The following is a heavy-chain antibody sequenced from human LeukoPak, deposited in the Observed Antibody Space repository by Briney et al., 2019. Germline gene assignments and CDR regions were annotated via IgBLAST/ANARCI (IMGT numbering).Heavy chain of an antibody. Sequence: SETLSLTCTVSGDSISRDTYYWGWIRQPPGKGLEWIGNIYYSGRTNYNPSLKSRVTISMDTSKNQFSLKLSSVTAADTAVYYCARDPYGSGYNWFDFWGQGTLVTASS. CDR1: GDSISRDTYY. V-gene: IGHV4-39*07. D-gene: IGHD3-10*01. CDR2: IYYSGRT. CDR3: ARDPYGSGYNWFDF. J-gene: IGHJ5*01.